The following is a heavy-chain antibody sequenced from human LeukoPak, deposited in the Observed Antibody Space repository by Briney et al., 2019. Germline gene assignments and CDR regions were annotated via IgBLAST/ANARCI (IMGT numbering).Heavy chain of an antibody. CDR3: ARGWLAETIMVTPYNY. D-gene: IGHD4-23*01. V-gene: IGHV1-69*01. CDR1: GGTFSSYA. Sequence: SVKVSCKASGGTFSSYAISWVRQAPGQGLEWMGGIIPIFGTANYAQKFQGRVTITADESTSTAYMELSSLRSEDTAVYYCARGWLAETIMVTPYNYWGQGTLVTVSS. J-gene: IGHJ4*02. CDR2: IIPIFGTA.